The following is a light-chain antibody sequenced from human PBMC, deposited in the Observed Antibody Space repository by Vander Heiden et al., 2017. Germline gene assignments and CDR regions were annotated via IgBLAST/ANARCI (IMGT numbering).Light chain of an antibody. Sequence: QSVLTHPPSASGSPVPTVTVPCSGRSSYIGSKPGHSFPPLPGPAPRPPFYGKNQRPSGVPDRFSGAKSGTSASLAISGLQSEDEADYYCAAWDDSLNGPVFGGGTKLTVL. CDR2: GKN. V-gene: IGLV1-44*01. CDR1: SSYIGSKP. J-gene: IGLJ2*01. CDR3: AAWDDSLNGPV.